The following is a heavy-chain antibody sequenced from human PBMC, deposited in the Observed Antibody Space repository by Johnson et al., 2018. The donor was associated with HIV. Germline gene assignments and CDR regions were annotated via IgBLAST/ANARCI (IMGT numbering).Heavy chain of an antibody. Sequence: QVQLVESGGGVVQPGRSLRVSCGASGFTFSSHDMHWVRQAPGKGLEWVAVISYDGSNKYYADSVKGRFTISRDNSKNTLYLQMNSLRAEDTAVYYCARPRTGSDAFDIWGQGTMVTVSS. CDR2: ISYDGSNK. J-gene: IGHJ3*02. CDR1: GFTFSSHD. D-gene: IGHD7-27*01. CDR3: ARPRTGSDAFDI. V-gene: IGHV3-30-3*01.